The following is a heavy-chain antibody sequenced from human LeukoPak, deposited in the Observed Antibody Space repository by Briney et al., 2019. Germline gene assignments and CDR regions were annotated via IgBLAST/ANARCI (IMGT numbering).Heavy chain of an antibody. V-gene: IGHV3-9*01. CDR3: ASYSDAFDI. CDR2: ISWNSGSI. J-gene: IGHJ3*02. Sequence: GGSLRLSCAASGFTFDDYAMHWVRQAPGKGPEWVSGISWNSGSIGYADSVKGRFTISRDNAKNSLYLQMNSLRAEDTAVYYCASYSDAFDIWGQGTMVTVSS. D-gene: IGHD3-10*01. CDR1: GFTFDDYA.